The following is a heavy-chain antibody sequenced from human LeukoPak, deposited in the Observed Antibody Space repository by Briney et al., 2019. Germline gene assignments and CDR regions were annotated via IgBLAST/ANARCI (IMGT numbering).Heavy chain of an antibody. CDR1: GFTFSNYW. D-gene: IGHD3-3*01. J-gene: IGHJ6*02. CDR3: ARTFRFFRFLDV. CDR2: IKPDGSET. V-gene: IGHV3-7*03. Sequence: PGESLRLSCAASGFTFSNYWMSWVHQAPEKGLEWVANIKPDGSETYSVESLKGRFTISRDNAKNSLYLQMNSLRAEDTAVYYCARTFRFFRFLDVWGQGTTVTVSS.